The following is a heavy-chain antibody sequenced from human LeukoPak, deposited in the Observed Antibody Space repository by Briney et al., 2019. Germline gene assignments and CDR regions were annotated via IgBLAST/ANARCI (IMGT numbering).Heavy chain of an antibody. CDR3: ASTLFGGGYCSSTSCYGDDAFDI. CDR2: IYHSGST. J-gene: IGHJ3*02. D-gene: IGHD2-2*01. V-gene: IGHV4-4*02. CDR1: GGSISSSNW. Sequence: SETLSLTCAVSGGSISSSNWWSWVRQPPGKGLEWIGEIYHSGSTNYNPSLKSRVTISVDKSKNQFSLKLSSVTAADTAVYYCASTLFGGGYCSSTSCYGDDAFDIWGQGTMVTVSS.